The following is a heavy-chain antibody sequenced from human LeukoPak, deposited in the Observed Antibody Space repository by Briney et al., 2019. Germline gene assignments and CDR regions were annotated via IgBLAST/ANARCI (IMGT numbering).Heavy chain of an antibody. CDR3: ASYYYDSSGPLYFDL. V-gene: IGHV4-59*12. Sequence: PSETLSLTCSVYGGSISPYYWSCVRQPPGKGLEWLGYIYSSGSANYNPSLKSRVTMSVDTSKNQFSLKLSSVTAADTAVYYCASYYYDSSGPLYFDLWGRGTLVTVSS. J-gene: IGHJ2*01. CDR1: GGSISPYY. CDR2: IYSSGSA. D-gene: IGHD3-22*01.